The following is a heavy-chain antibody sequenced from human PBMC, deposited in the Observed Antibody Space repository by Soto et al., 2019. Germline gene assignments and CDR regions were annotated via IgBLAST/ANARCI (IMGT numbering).Heavy chain of an antibody. CDR3: ATPSLSTGRYYSFDS. CDR2: VTYSGRNT. Sequence: EIQLLESGGGLVQPGGSLRLSCVASGFTFGSYAMSWVRQAPGKGLEWVSLVTYSGRNTYYAGSGTGRFTISRDNSRNTLYLQMSSLRVEDTAVYYCATPSLSTGRYYSFDSWGRGTLFTVSS. J-gene: IGHJ4*02. V-gene: IGHV3-23*01. CDR1: GFTFGSYA. D-gene: IGHD1-26*01.